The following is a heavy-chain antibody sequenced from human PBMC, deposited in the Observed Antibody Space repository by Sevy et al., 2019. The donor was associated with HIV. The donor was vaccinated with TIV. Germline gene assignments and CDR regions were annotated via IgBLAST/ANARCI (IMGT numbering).Heavy chain of an antibody. CDR3: ARGARSGGYYYYGMDV. D-gene: IGHD3-10*01. CDR2: IYTSGST. Sequence: SETLSLTCTVSGGSISSYYWSWIRQPAGKGLEWIGRIYTSGSTNYNPSLKSRVTMSVDTSKNQFSLKLSSVTAADTAVYYCARGARSGGYYYYGMDVWGQGTTVTVSS. CDR1: GGSISSYY. J-gene: IGHJ6*02. V-gene: IGHV4-4*07.